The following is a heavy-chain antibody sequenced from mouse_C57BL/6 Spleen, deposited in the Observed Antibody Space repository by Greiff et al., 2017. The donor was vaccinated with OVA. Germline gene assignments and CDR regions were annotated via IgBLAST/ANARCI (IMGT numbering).Heavy chain of an antibody. V-gene: IGHV1-50*01. Sequence: VQLQQPGAELVKPGASVKLSCKASGYTFTSYWMQWVKQRPGQGLEWIGEIDPSDSYTNYNQKFKGKATLTVDTSSSTAYMQLSSLTSEDSAVYYCARAGAAQAASYWYCDVWGTGTTVTVSS. J-gene: IGHJ1*03. D-gene: IGHD3-2*02. CDR2: IDPSDSYT. CDR3: ARAGAAQAASYWYCDV. CDR1: GYTFTSYW.